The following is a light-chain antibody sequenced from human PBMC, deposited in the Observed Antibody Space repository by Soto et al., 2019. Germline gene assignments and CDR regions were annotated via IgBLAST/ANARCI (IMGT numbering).Light chain of an antibody. CDR2: EVS. Sequence: QSALTQPASVSGSPGQSIAISCTGTSSDIGAYDYVSCYQQHPDKAPKLMIYEVSNRPSGVSNRFSGSKSVNTATLTISGLQAEDEADYYCSSHTSSNTRIFGTGTKVTVL. V-gene: IGLV2-14*03. CDR1: SSDIGAYDY. J-gene: IGLJ1*01. CDR3: SSHTSSNTRI.